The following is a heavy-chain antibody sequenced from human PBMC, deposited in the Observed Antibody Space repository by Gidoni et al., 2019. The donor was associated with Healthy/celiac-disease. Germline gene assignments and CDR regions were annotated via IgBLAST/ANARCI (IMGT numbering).Heavy chain of an antibody. J-gene: IGHJ3*02. CDR3: AKDRVVYSYYDSSGYDPSYDAFDI. Sequence: EVQLLASGGGLVQPGGSLRLYCAAYGFTFSRYAMSWVRQAPGKGLEWVSAISGSGGSTYYADSVKGRFTISRDNSKNTLYLQMNSLRAEDTAVYYCAKDRVVYSYYDSSGYDPSYDAFDIWGQGTMVTVSS. V-gene: IGHV3-23*01. CDR1: GFTFSRYA. CDR2: ISGSGGST. D-gene: IGHD3-22*01.